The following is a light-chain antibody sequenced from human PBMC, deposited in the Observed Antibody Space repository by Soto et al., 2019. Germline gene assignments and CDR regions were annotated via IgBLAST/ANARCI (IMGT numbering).Light chain of an antibody. Sequence: DIQMTQSPSSLSASVGDRVTITCRASQGIRYDLGCDQQKPEKAPKRLIFAASSLQSGVPSGFSGSGSGTDFTLTINSLQPEDFASYYCLQHNTYPPPWTFGQGTKVEFK. J-gene: IGKJ1*01. CDR1: QGIRYD. CDR3: LQHNTYPPPWT. V-gene: IGKV1-17*01. CDR2: AAS.